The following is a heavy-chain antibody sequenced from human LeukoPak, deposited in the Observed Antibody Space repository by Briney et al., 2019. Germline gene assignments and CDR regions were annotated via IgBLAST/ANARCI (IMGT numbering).Heavy chain of an antibody. Sequence: GGSLRLSCTVSGFTVSSDSMSWVRQAPGKGLEWVSFIYSGGSTHYSDSVKGRFTISRDNSKNTLYLQMNSLRAEDTAVYYCAKVATAAAGTISDWFDPWGQGTLVTVSS. CDR2: IYSGGST. J-gene: IGHJ5*02. D-gene: IGHD6-13*01. V-gene: IGHV3-53*01. CDR1: GFTVSSDS. CDR3: AKVATAAAGTISDWFDP.